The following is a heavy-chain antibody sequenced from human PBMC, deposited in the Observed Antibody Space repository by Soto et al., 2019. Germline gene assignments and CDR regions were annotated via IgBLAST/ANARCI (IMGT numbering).Heavy chain of an antibody. CDR3: ARKLGYCSGGICYCDY. CDR1: GFTFSSDS. J-gene: IGHJ4*02. CDR2: ISISSSYI. Sequence: EVQLVESGGGLVQPGGSLRLSCAASGFTFSSDSMNWVRQAPGKGLEWVSSISISSSYIYYADSVKGRFTISRDNAKNSLFLQMISLRAEDTAIYYCARKLGYCSGGICYCDYWGQGTLVTVSS. V-gene: IGHV3-21*01. D-gene: IGHD2-15*01.